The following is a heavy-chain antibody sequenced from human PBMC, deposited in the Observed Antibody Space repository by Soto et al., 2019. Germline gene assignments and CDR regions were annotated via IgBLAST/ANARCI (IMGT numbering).Heavy chain of an antibody. CDR2: MNPNSGNT. J-gene: IGHJ6*02. Sequence: QVQLVQSGAEVKKPGASVKVSCKASGYTFTSYDINWVRQATGQGLEWMGWMNPNSGNTGYAQKFQGRGTMTRNTSISTAYMELSSLRSEDTAVYYCARRGYSSSWYYYYYDGMDVWGQGTTVTVSS. D-gene: IGHD6-13*01. V-gene: IGHV1-8*01. CDR3: ARRGYSSSWYYYYYDGMDV. CDR1: GYTFTSYD.